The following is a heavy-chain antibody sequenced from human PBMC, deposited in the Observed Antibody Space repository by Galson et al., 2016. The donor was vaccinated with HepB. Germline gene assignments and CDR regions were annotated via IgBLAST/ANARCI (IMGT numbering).Heavy chain of an antibody. D-gene: IGHD3-22*01. Sequence: SLRLSCAASGFTLDHYAMHWVRQAPGKGLEWVSGISWNSGSIGYADSVKGRFTISRDNAKNSLYLQMNSVRAGDTALYYCAKDSGAYYYDSSGYRRNAFDIWGQGTMVTVSS. J-gene: IGHJ3*02. CDR3: AKDSGAYYYDSSGYRRNAFDI. CDR2: ISWNSGSI. CDR1: GFTLDHYA. V-gene: IGHV3-9*01.